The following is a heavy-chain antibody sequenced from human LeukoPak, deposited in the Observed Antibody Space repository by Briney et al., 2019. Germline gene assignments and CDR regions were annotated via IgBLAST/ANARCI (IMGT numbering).Heavy chain of an antibody. J-gene: IGHJ4*02. CDR3: AKDGGFGELSYYFDY. V-gene: IGHV3-23*01. CDR2: ISGSGGST. D-gene: IGHD3-10*01. Sequence: SGGSLRLSCAASGFTFDDYAMHWVRQAPGKGLEWVSAISGSGGSTYYADSVKGRFTISRDNSKNTLYLQMNSLRAEDTAVYYCAKDGGFGELSYYFDYWGQGTLVTVSS. CDR1: GFTFDDYA.